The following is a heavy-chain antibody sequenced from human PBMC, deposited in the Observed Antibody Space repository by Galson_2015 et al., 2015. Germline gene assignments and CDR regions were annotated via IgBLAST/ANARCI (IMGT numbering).Heavy chain of an antibody. CDR2: IWYDGSNK. Sequence: SLRLSCAASGFTFSSYGMHWVRQAPGKGLEWVAVIWYDGSNKYYADSVKGRFTISRDNSKNTLYLQMNSLRAEDTAVYYCAKVRSSSWSPNDAFDIWGQGTMVTVSS. J-gene: IGHJ3*02. D-gene: IGHD6-13*01. CDR1: GFTFSSYG. V-gene: IGHV3-33*06. CDR3: AKVRSSSWSPNDAFDI.